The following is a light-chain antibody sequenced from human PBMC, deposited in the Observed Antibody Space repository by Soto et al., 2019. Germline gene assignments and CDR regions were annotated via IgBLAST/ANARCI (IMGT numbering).Light chain of an antibody. V-gene: IGLV2-23*02. CDR3: CSYAGSSTVV. J-gene: IGLJ2*01. Sequence: QSVLTQPASVSGSPGQSITISCTGTSSDVGSYNLVSWYQQHPGKAPKLMIYEVSKRPSGVSNRFSGSKSGNTASLTISGLQAEEEADYYCCSYAGSSTVVFGGGTKVTVL. CDR1: SSDVGSYNL. CDR2: EVS.